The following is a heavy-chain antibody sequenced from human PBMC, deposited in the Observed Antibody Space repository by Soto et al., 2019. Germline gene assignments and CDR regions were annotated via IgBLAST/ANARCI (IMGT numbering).Heavy chain of an antibody. CDR1: GFSLTTRGVG. Sequence: QITLKESGPTLVKPTQTLTLTCTFSGFSLTTRGVGVGWIRQPPGKALECLALIYWDDDKRYSPSLQSRLSITKDTSKNQVVLTMTNVDPVDTATYYCAHIXXYYQYDWFDPWGQGTLVSVSS. V-gene: IGHV2-5*02. CDR2: IYWDDDK. J-gene: IGHJ5*02. D-gene: IGHD3-16*01. CDR3: AHIXXYYQYDWFDP.